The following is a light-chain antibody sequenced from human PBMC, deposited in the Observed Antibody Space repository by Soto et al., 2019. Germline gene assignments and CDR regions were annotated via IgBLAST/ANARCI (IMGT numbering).Light chain of an antibody. V-gene: IGKV3-15*01. J-gene: IGKJ1*01. CDR1: QSVSSN. CDR3: QQYNNWPRGT. CDR2: GAS. Sequence: EVVLTQSPVTLSLSPGERATLSCRASQSVSSNLAWYQQKPGQAPRLLIYGASTRATGIPARFSGSGSGTEFTLTISSLQSEDFAVYYCQQYNNWPRGTFGQGTKVDI.